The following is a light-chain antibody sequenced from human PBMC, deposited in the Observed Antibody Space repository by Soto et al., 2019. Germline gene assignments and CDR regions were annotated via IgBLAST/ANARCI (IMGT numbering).Light chain of an antibody. Sequence: QSALTQPASVSGSPGQSITISCTGTSSDVGSYNLVSWYQQHPGKAPKLMIYEGNKRPSGVSNRSSGSKSANTASLTISGLQTEDEADYSCCSYAGANTYVFGTGTKLTVL. CDR1: SSDVGSYNL. V-gene: IGLV2-23*01. J-gene: IGLJ1*01. CDR2: EGN. CDR3: CSYAGANTYV.